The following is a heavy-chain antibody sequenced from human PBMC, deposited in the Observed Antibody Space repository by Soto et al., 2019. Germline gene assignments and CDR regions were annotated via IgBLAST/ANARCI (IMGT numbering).Heavy chain of an antibody. CDR2: INAGNGNT. CDR1: GYTFTTYA. J-gene: IGHJ4*02. Sequence: QVQLVQSGAEEKKPGASVKVSCKASGYTFTTYAMHWVRQAPGQRLEWMGWINAGNGNTKYSQKFQGRVTITRDTSASTAYMELSSLISEDTAVYYCARGAPPIDYWGQGTLVTVSS. CDR3: ARGAPPIDY. V-gene: IGHV1-3*05.